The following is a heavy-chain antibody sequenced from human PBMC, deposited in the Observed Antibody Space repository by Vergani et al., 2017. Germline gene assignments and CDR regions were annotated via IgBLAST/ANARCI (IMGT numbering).Heavy chain of an antibody. CDR3: ARGGPWYSSASVMFDY. CDR1: GFTFSSYE. Sequence: EVQLVESGGGLVQPGGSLRLSCAASGFTFSSYEMNWVRQAPGKGLEWVSYISSSGSTIYYADSVKGGFTISRDNAKNSLYLQMNSLRAEDTAVYYCARGGPWYSSASVMFDYWGQGTLVTVSS. V-gene: IGHV3-48*03. J-gene: IGHJ4*02. D-gene: IGHD6-6*01. CDR2: ISSSGSTI.